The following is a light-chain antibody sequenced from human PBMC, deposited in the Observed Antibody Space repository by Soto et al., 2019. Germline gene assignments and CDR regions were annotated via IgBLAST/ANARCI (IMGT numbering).Light chain of an antibody. CDR1: QSVSSN. CDR3: QQHNNWPLT. J-gene: IGKJ4*01. V-gene: IGKV3-15*01. Sequence: EIVMTQSPAILSVSPGERATLSCRASQSVSSNLAWYQQKPGQAPRLLVYGASTRATGIPARFSGSGSGTQFTLTISSLQSEDFAVYYCQQHNNWPLTFGGGTKVDI. CDR2: GAS.